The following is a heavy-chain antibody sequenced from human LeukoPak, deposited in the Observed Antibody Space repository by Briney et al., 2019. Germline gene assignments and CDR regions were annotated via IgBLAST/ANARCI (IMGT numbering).Heavy chain of an antibody. CDR2: IFADGSTT. CDR1: EFNFFSYG. V-gene: IGHV3-74*01. D-gene: IGHD2-21*02. CDR3: ARELPREVTLDY. J-gene: IGHJ4*01. Sequence: GGSLRLSCVAPEFNFFSYGMQCVRPAPGKGLVWFSRIFADGSTTSYADSVKGRFTISRDNAKRTLYLQMNSLRAEDTAVYYCARELPREVTLDYWGQGTLVTVSP.